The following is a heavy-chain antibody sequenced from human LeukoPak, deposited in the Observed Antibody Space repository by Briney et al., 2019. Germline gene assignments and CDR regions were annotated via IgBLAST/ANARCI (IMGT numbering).Heavy chain of an antibody. D-gene: IGHD3-22*01. J-gene: IGHJ4*02. CDR3: ARGDFFDSDGYRKEFDS. CDR2: MNPNSGNT. Sequence: ASVKVSCKASGYTFTNYDINWVRQATGEGPEWMGWMNPNSGNTGYAQKFQDRVTMTRDTSINTAYMELSSLRSEDTAVYYCARGDFFDSDGYRKEFDSWGQGTLVTVSS. V-gene: IGHV1-8*01. CDR1: GYTFTNYD.